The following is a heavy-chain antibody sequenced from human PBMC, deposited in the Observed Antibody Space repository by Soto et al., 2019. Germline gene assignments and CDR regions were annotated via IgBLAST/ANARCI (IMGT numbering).Heavy chain of an antibody. V-gene: IGHV4-59*01. J-gene: IGHJ4*02. CDR1: SGSISSYY. Sequence: QVQLQESGPGLVEPSETLSLTCIVSSGSISSYYWSWIRQPPGKGLEWIGSIYYSGSTNYNPSLKSRLTISVDTSKNHFSLQLSSVTAADTAVYYCARCPVGDTDYFDYWGQGTLVTVSS. CDR2: IYYSGST. D-gene: IGHD1-26*01. CDR3: ARCPVGDTDYFDY.